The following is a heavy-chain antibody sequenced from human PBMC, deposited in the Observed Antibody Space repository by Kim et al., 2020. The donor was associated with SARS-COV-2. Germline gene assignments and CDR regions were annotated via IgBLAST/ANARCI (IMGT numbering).Heavy chain of an antibody. CDR2: IGGDGDTT. CDR1: GFAFSSYA. CDR3: AKGRSGTSTSCYNY. D-gene: IGHD2-2*01. V-gene: IGHV3-23*01. J-gene: IGHJ4*01. Sequence: GGSLRLSCAASGFAFSSYAMTWVRQAPGKGLEWVSSIGGDGDTTYYADSVRGRFTISRDNPNNAVYLQMNSLRAEDTAKDYWAKGRSGTSTSCYNYWGQG.